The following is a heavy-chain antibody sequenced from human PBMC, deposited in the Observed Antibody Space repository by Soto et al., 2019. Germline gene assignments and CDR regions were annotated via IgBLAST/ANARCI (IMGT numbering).Heavy chain of an antibody. Sequence: SETLSLTCTVCGGSIRDYFCTWIRQPPGKGLEWIGYIYYSGLTNYNPSLKSRVSISVDTSKNHFSLQLRSVTAADTAVYYCARVGGDDFGDYGGFDYWGQGTLVTVSS. CDR2: IYYSGLT. CDR3: ARVGGDDFGDYGGFDY. V-gene: IGHV4-59*01. D-gene: IGHD4-17*01. CDR1: GGSIRDYF. J-gene: IGHJ4*02.